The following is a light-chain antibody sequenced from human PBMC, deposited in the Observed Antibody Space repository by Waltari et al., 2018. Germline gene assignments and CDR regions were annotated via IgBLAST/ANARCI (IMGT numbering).Light chain of an antibody. CDR3: CSYAGRGTYV. V-gene: IGLV2-11*01. J-gene: IGLJ1*01. CDR2: DIN. CDR1: SSDVGGYIY. Sequence: QSALTQPRSVSGSPGQSVTISCTGTSSDVGGYIYVSWYQQHPDKAPKLIIYDINKRPSGVPARFSGSNSGNTASLTISGLQAEDEADYYCCSYAGRGTYVFGSGTKVTVL.